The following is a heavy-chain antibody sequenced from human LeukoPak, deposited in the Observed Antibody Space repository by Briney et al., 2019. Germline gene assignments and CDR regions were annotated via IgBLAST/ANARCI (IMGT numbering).Heavy chain of an antibody. Sequence: GGSLRLSCAASGFTFSSYAMSWVRQAPGKGLEWVSAISGSGGSTYYADSVKGRFTISRDNSKNTLYLQMNSLRAEDTAVYYCAKEYSSGWFDEGPTDYWGQGTLVTVSS. V-gene: IGHV3-23*01. D-gene: IGHD6-19*01. CDR2: ISGSGGST. CDR1: GFTFSSYA. CDR3: AKEYSSGWFDEGPTDY. J-gene: IGHJ4*02.